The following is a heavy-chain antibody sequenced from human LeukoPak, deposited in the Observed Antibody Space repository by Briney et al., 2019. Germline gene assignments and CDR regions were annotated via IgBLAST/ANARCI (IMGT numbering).Heavy chain of an antibody. CDR2: IYTSGST. CDR3: ARGPTGGLRSFWWFDP. D-gene: IGHD4-17*01. J-gene: IGHJ5*02. V-gene: IGHV4-61*02. CDR1: GGSISSGSYY. Sequence: SETLSLTCTVSGGSISSGSYYWSWIRQPAGKGLEWIGRIYTSGSTNYNPSLKSRVTISVDTSKNQFSLKLSSVTAADTAVYYCARGPTGGLRSFWWFDPWGQGTLVTVSS.